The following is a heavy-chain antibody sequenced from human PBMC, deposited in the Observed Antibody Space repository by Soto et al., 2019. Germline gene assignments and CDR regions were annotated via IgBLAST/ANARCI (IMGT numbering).Heavy chain of an antibody. CDR2: INHSGST. J-gene: IGHJ6*02. V-gene: IGHV4-34*01. Sequence: PSETLSLTCAVYGGSFSGYYWSWIRQPPGKGLEWIGEINHSGSTSYNPSLKSRVTISVDTSKNQFSLKLSSVTAADTAVYYCARMARKQLVYYGMDVWGQGTTVTVSS. D-gene: IGHD6-13*01. CDR3: ARMARKQLVYYGMDV. CDR1: GGSFSGYY.